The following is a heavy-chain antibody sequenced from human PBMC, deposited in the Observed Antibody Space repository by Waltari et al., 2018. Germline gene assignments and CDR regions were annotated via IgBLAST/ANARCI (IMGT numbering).Heavy chain of an antibody. CDR2: INTNSGNP. J-gene: IGHJ5*02. D-gene: IGHD2-2*01. V-gene: IGHV7-4-1*02. CDR3: AREVVPAATIVVNWFDP. Sequence: QVELVQSGPELKKPGASVTVSCRASGSSFTSYAINWVRQAPGRGFELMGWINTNSGNPTYVQGFTGRFVFSLDTSVSTAFLQINSLEAEDTAVYYCAREVVPAATIVVNWFDPWGQGTLVTVSS. CDR1: GSSFTSYA.